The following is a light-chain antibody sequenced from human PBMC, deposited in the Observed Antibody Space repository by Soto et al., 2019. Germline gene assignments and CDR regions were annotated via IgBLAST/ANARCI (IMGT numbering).Light chain of an antibody. CDR2: DAS. CDR3: QQYRVRTWT. CDR1: TSVSSSY. V-gene: IGKV3-20*01. J-gene: IGKJ1*01. Sequence: ELVLTRSPGPLSLYPWEIATPFCRATTSVSSSYLDCYQQRLGQAPRLLIYDASRRDDGIPARFSGGGSGTDFTLTISSLEPEDFAVYYRQQYRVRTWTFGQGTKVDIK.